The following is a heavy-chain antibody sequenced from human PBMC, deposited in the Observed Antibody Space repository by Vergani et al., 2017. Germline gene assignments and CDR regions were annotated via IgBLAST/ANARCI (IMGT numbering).Heavy chain of an antibody. V-gene: IGHV4-38-2*01. Sequence: QVQLQESGPGLVKPSETLSLTCAVSGFSIDNGYYWDWIRQPPGKGLEWIGSIYRTGRTRFNPSLKSRVTISVDPSNNHFSLRLNSLTAADTAVYYCARRSGIVYDIFSGTQYFFDFWGQGTLVTVSS. J-gene: IGHJ4*02. CDR1: GFSIDNGYY. CDR3: ARRSGIVYDIFSGTQYFFDF. CDR2: IYRTGRT. D-gene: IGHD3-9*01.